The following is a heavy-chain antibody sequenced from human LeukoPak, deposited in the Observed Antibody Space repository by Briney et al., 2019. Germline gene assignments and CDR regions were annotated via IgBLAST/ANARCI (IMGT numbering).Heavy chain of an antibody. CDR3: ARGSSDCTSASCYNF. J-gene: IGHJ4*02. CDR2: MNPNSGNT. D-gene: IGHD2-2*02. V-gene: IGHV1-8*01. Sequence: ASVKVSCKASGYTFTSYDINWVRQATGQGLEWMRWMNPNSGNTGYAQNFQGRVTMTRDTSISTAYMELASLTSDDTAVYYCARGSSDCTSASCYNFWGQGTLVTVSA. CDR1: GYTFTSYD.